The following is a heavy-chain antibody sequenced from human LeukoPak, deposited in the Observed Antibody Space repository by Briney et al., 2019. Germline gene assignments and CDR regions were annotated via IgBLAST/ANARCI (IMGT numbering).Heavy chain of an antibody. Sequence: QSGGSLRLSCAASGFTVSSNYMSWVRQAPGKGLEWVASIKQDGSETYYVDSVKGRFTLSRDNAKNSLYLQMNSLRADDTAVYYCARDRDSRWDFDLWGRGTLVTVSS. CDR2: IKQDGSET. CDR3: ARDRDSRWDFDL. D-gene: IGHD3-22*01. CDR1: GFTVSSNY. V-gene: IGHV3-7*01. J-gene: IGHJ2*01.